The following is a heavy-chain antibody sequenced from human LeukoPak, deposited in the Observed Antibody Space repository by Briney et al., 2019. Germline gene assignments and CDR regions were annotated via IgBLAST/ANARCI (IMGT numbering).Heavy chain of an antibody. V-gene: IGHV3-30*18. CDR2: ISFDGSNQ. Sequence: PGRSLRLSCAASGFTFSSFGMHWVRQAPGQGLEWVAVISFDGSNQYYADSVKGRFTIYRDNSQNTLYLQMNSLRAEDTAVYYCTKDLRYSNSWGQGTLVTVSS. J-gene: IGHJ4*02. D-gene: IGHD6-13*01. CDR3: TKDLRYSNS. CDR1: GFTFSSFG.